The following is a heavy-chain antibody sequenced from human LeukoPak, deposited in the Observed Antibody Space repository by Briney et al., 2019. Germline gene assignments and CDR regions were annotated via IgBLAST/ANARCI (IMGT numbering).Heavy chain of an antibody. Sequence: GGSLRLSCAASGFTFSSYSMNWVRQAPGKGLEWVSVIYSGGSTYYADSVKGRFTISRDNSKNTLYLQMNSLRAEDTAVYYCARKPTLGAFDYWGQGTLVTVSS. J-gene: IGHJ4*02. CDR3: ARKPTLGAFDY. V-gene: IGHV3-66*01. CDR1: GFTFSSYS. CDR2: IYSGGST. D-gene: IGHD2-15*01.